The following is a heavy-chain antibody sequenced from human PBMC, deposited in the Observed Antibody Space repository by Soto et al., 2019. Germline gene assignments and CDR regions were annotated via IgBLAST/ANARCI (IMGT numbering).Heavy chain of an antibody. CDR1: CDSIISGYY. V-gene: IGHV4-34*01. CDR3: ATRITVFGLLIPPFDP. Sequence: SETLFLTVAVSCDSIISGYYWAWIRHPPGKGLEWIGEINHTGGTHYNPSLKSRVTMSVDTSKNQFSLRLSSVTAADTAIYYCATRITVFGLLIPPFDPWGQGTQVTVSS. D-gene: IGHD3-3*01. CDR2: INHTGGT. J-gene: IGHJ5*02.